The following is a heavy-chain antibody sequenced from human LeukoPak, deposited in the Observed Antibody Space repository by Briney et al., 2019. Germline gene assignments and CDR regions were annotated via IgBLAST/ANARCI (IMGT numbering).Heavy chain of an antibody. CDR3: AKRGGTESFYYYYYMDV. D-gene: IGHD2-15*01. CDR2: ISRSGGTT. J-gene: IGHJ6*03. Sequence: ETLSLTCTVSGGSISSSSYYWGWIRQPPGKGLEWVSLISRSGGTTYYADSVKGRFTISRDNSKNTLYLQMNSLRAEDTAEYYCAKRGGTESFYYYYYMDVWGKGTTVTVSS. CDR1: GGSISSSSYY. V-gene: IGHV3-23*01.